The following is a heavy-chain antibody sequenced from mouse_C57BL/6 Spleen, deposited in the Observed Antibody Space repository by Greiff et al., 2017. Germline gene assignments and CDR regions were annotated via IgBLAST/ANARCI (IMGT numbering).Heavy chain of an antibody. V-gene: IGHV1-39*01. CDR3: ARQFITTVVEPFYAMDY. CDR2: INPNYGTT. CDR1: GYSFTDYN. J-gene: IGHJ4*01. Sequence: VQLQQSGPELVKPGASVKISCKASGYSFTDYNMNWVKQSNGKSLEWIGVINPNYGTTSYNQKFKGKATLTVDQSSSTAYMQLNSLTSEDSAVYYCARQFITTVVEPFYAMDYWGQGTSVTVSS. D-gene: IGHD1-1*01.